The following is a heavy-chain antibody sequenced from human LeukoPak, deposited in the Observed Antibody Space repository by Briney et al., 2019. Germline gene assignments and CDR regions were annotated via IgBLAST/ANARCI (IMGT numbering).Heavy chain of an antibody. J-gene: IGHJ4*02. D-gene: IGHD6-19*01. Sequence: ASVKVSCTASGYTFTSYGISWVRQAPGQGLEWMGWISAYNGNTNYAQKLQGRVTMTTDPSTSTAYMELRSLRSDDTAVYYCARVGSGWWEGDYWGQGTLVTVSS. CDR3: ARVGSGWWEGDY. CDR1: GYTFTSYG. V-gene: IGHV1-18*01. CDR2: ISAYNGNT.